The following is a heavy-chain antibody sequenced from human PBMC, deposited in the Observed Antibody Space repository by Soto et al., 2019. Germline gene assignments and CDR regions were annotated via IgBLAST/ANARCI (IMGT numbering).Heavy chain of an antibody. Sequence: QVQLQESGPGLVKPSETLSLTCTVSGGSITNYYYSWIRQPPGKGLEWIGYIFHTGTTSYNPALRSRVTLSVATSQSQFSLKLNSVTAADTAVYYCTTKAYDNSGSLAFDIWGPGTLVTVS. V-gene: IGHV4-4*08. CDR2: IFHTGTT. CDR1: GGSITNYY. D-gene: IGHD3-22*01. CDR3: TTKAYDNSGSLAFDI. J-gene: IGHJ3*02.